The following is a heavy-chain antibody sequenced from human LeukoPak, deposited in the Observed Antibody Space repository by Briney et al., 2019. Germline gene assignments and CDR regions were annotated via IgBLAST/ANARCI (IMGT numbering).Heavy chain of an antibody. D-gene: IGHD4-11*01. CDR2: ISAYNGNT. J-gene: IGHJ6*03. Sequence: ASVKVSCKASGYTFTSYGISWVRQAPGQGLEWMGWISAYNGNTNYAQKLQGRVAMTTDTSTSTAYMELRSLRSDDTAVYYCARAPGSSRRDYMNYYYYYMDVWGKGTTVTISS. CDR3: ARAPGSSRRDYMNYYYYYMDV. V-gene: IGHV1-18*01. CDR1: GYTFTSYG.